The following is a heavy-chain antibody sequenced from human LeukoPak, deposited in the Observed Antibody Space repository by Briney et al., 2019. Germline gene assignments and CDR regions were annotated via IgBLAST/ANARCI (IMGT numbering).Heavy chain of an antibody. Sequence: GESLKISCKGSGYSFTSYWIGWVRQMPGKGLEWMGIIYPGDSDTRYSPSFQGQVTISADKSISTAYLQWSSLKASDTAMYYCARTDTAMVTGGWFDPRGQGTLVTVSS. D-gene: IGHD5-18*01. V-gene: IGHV5-51*01. J-gene: IGHJ5*02. CDR3: ARTDTAMVTGGWFDP. CDR2: IYPGDSDT. CDR1: GYSFTSYW.